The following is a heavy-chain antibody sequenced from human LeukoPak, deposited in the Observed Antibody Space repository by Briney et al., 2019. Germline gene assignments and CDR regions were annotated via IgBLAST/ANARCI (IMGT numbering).Heavy chain of an antibody. CDR3: ARDGDTWEMVY. Sequence: KAGGSLRLSCAASGFTFSSYSMNWVRQAPGKGLEGVSSISSSPSYIDYADSVKGRFTISRDNAKNSLYLQMNSLRAEDTAVYYCARDGDTWEMVYWGQGTLVTVSS. CDR1: GFTFSSYS. J-gene: IGHJ4*02. V-gene: IGHV3-21*01. CDR2: ISSSPSYI. D-gene: IGHD1-26*01.